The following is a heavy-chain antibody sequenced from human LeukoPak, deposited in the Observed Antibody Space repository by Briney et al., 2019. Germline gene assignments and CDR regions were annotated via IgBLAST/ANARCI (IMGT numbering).Heavy chain of an antibody. J-gene: IGHJ1*01. Sequence: PSETLSLTCAVYGGSFSGYYWSWIRQPPGKGLEWIGEINHSGSTNYNPSLKSRVTISVDTSENQFSLKLSSVTAADTAVYYCARAPFGEGPYFQHWGQGTLVTVSS. CDR3: ARAPFGEGPYFQH. CDR1: GGSFSGYY. D-gene: IGHD3-10*01. CDR2: INHSGST. V-gene: IGHV4-34*01.